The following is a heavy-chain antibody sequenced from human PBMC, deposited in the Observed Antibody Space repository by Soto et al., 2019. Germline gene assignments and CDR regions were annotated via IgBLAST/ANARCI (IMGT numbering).Heavy chain of an antibody. CDR2: VSDNGGSRGGT. Sequence: PWGSLKISNKSADFMSDDSAGTWVRQEPGQGLQWVASVSDNGGSRGGTYYADSVKGRFTISRDNSKNTLYLQLDSLTGADTAVYYCARAKAVVIAVLEIWAQGTMVTVSS. CDR3: ARAKAVVIAVLEI. V-gene: IGHV3-23*01. J-gene: IGHJ3*02. D-gene: IGHD2-21*01. CDR1: DFMSDDSA.